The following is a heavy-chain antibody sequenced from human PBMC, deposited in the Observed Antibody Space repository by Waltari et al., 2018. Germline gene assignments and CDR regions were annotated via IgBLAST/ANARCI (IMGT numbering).Heavy chain of an antibody. CDR1: GFTFSSYN. V-gene: IGHV3-48*02. J-gene: IGHJ3*02. CDR2: ISKSGSTI. D-gene: IGHD2-2*02. CDR3: ARDGCSSCYSGALDI. Sequence: EVQLVESGGALVQPGGSLRLSCAGHGFTFSSYNMNWVRQAPGKGLEWVAYISKSGSTIYYADSEKGRFTISRDNAESSLHLQMNSLRDEDTAVYYCARDGCSSCYSGALDIWGQGTAVTVSS.